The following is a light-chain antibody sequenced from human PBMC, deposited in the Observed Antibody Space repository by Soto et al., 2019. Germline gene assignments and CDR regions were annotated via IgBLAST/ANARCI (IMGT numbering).Light chain of an antibody. CDR3: GTWDSSLAAAV. Sequence: QSVLTQPPSVSAAPGQKITISCSGTTSNIGSYHVSWYQQVPGTAPKLLIFENDKRPSGIPARFSGSKSGTSATLGITGLQTGDEADYFCGTWDSSLAAAVFGGGTQVTVL. CDR1: TSNIGSYH. J-gene: IGLJ3*02. CDR2: END. V-gene: IGLV1-51*02.